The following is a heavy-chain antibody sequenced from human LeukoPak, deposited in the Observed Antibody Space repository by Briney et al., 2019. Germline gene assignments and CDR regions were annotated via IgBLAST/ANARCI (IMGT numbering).Heavy chain of an antibody. J-gene: IGHJ3*02. V-gene: IGHV1-69*05. CDR1: GGTFNSYA. CDR2: IIPIFGTA. Sequence: SVKVSCKASGGTFNSYAIIWVLQAPGQGLECMGGIIPIFGTANYEQKFQGRVTITTDDSTSTAYMELSSLRSEETAVYYCAISRLPMTKNAFDIWGQGTMVTVSS. CDR3: AISRLPMTKNAFDI. D-gene: IGHD3-3*02.